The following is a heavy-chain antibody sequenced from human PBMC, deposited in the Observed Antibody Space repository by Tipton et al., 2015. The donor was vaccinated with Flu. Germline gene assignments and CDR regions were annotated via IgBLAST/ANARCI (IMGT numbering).Heavy chain of an antibody. CDR2: IYSGGST. CDR1: GFTVSSNY. Sequence: QLVQSGGGLIQRGGSLRLSCAVSGFTVSSNYMTWVRQAPGKGLEWVSVIYSGGSTYYADSVKGRFTISRDNSKNTLYLQMNSLRVEDPAVYYCARGRGYCSTTTCLLPFDFWGQGTLVTVSS. D-gene: IGHD2-2*01. V-gene: IGHV3-53*01. CDR3: ARGRGYCSTTTCLLPFDF. J-gene: IGHJ4*02.